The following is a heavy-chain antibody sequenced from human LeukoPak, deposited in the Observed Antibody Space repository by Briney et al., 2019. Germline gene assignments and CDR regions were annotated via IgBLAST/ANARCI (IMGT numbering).Heavy chain of an antibody. D-gene: IGHD6-13*01. CDR2: IHYSGST. CDR3: ARGKQDYQYSMDV. Sequence: PSQTLSLTCTVSGASTSSGDYYWTWIRQHPGKGLEWIGNIHYSGSTYYNPSLKSRLNISVDTSKNQFSLKLSSGTAADTAVYYCARGKQDYQYSMDVWGKGTPVTVSS. V-gene: IGHV4-31*03. J-gene: IGHJ6*03. CDR1: GASTSSGDYY.